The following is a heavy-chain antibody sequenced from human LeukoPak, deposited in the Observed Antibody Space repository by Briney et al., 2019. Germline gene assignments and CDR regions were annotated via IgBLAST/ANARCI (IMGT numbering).Heavy chain of an antibody. CDR1: GGFISSYY. D-gene: IGHD3-22*01. CDR2: IYYSGST. Sequence: SETLSLTCTVSGGFISSYYWSWIRQPPGKGLEWIGYIYYSGSTNYNPSLKSRVTISVDTSKNQFSLKLSSVTAADTAVYYCARQADYYDSSGYYSLVDYWGQGTLVTVSS. CDR3: ARQADYYDSSGYYSLVDY. J-gene: IGHJ4*02. V-gene: IGHV4-59*01.